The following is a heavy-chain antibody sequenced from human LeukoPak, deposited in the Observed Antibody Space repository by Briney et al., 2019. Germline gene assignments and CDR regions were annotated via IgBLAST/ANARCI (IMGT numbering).Heavy chain of an antibody. CDR3: ARARSGWYMGY. Sequence: GGSLRLSCAASGFTFSSYSINWVRQAPGKGLEWVSFITGSSSSIFYADSVKGRFTISRDNAKNSVYLQMNSLRDDDTAVYYCARARSGWYMGYWGQGTLVTVSS. CDR1: GFTFSSYS. CDR2: ITGSSSSI. D-gene: IGHD6-19*01. J-gene: IGHJ4*02. V-gene: IGHV3-48*02.